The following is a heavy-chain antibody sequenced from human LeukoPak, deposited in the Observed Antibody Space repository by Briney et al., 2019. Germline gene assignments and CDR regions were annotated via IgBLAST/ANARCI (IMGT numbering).Heavy chain of an antibody. D-gene: IGHD3-10*01. J-gene: IGHJ3*02. CDR1: GGSISSYY. V-gene: IGHV4-59*01. CDR3: ARVRKDRGAFDI. Sequence: SETLSLTCTVSGGSISSYYRSWIRQPPGKGLEWIGYIYYSGSTNYNPSLKSRVTISVDTSKNQFSLKLSSVTAADTAVYYCARVRKDRGAFDIWGQGTMVTVSS. CDR2: IYYSGST.